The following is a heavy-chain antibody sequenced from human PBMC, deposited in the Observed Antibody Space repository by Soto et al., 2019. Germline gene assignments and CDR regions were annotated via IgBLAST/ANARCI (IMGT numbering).Heavy chain of an antibody. CDR3: ARVGWGYCSGGSCYSFDY. V-gene: IGHV4-31*03. Sequence: QVQLQESGPGLVKPSQTLSLTCTVSGGSISSGGYYWSWIRQLPGKGPEWIGHIYYTGSTYYDPSLKSRVTISIDTSKNQFFLKLSSVTAADTAVYYCARVGWGYCSGGSCYSFDYWGQGALVTVSS. J-gene: IGHJ4*02. D-gene: IGHD2-15*01. CDR2: IYYTGST. CDR1: GGSISSGGYY.